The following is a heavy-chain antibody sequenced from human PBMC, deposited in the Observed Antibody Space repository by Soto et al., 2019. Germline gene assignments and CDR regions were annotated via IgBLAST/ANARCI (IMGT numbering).Heavy chain of an antibody. Sequence: GSLRLTCAASGXTVSSYAMGWVRQAPGKRLEWVSAISGSGGSTSYADSVKGRFTIYRYNSKNTLYLQMNSLRAAYTAVYYCEKDLNYYGSGSYYGPGDYWGQGTLVTVSS. CDR2: ISGSGGST. J-gene: IGHJ4*02. V-gene: IGHV3-23*01. D-gene: IGHD3-10*01. CDR3: EKDLNYYGSGSYYGPGDY. CDR1: GXTVSSYA.